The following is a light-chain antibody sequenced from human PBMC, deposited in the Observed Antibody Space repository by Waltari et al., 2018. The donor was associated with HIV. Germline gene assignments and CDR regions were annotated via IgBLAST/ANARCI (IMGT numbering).Light chain of an antibody. Sequence: QSVLTQPPSASGTPGQRVTISCSGSSANIGNTVYWYQQLPGTAPTVLIYRDNQRPSGVPDRFSGSRSGTSASLDVSGIRSEDEANYFWAAWDDTLSGWVFGGGTKLTVL. CDR1: SANIGNT. J-gene: IGLJ3*02. V-gene: IGLV1-47*01. CDR3: AAWDDTLSGWV. CDR2: RDN.